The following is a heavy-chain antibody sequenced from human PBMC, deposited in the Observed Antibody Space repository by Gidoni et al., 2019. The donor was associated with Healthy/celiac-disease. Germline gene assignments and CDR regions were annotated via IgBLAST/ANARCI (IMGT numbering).Heavy chain of an antibody. CDR2: ISSSSSYI. CDR3: ARDRKITGTPPVFGY. CDR1: GFPFSTYS. Sequence: EVQLVESGGGLVQPGGSLRVACAASGFPFSTYSMNWVRQAPGKGLELVSSISSSSSYIYYADSVKGRFTISRDNAKNSLYLQMNSLRAEDTAVYYCARDRKITGTPPVFGYWGQGTLVTVSS. V-gene: IGHV3-21*01. D-gene: IGHD1-7*01. J-gene: IGHJ4*02.